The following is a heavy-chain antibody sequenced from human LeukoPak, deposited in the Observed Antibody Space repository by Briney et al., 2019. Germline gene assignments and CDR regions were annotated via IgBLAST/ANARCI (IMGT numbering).Heavy chain of an antibody. V-gene: IGHV4-61*08. J-gene: IGHJ4*02. D-gene: IGHD2-21*02. CDR1: GGSVSSGGYN. Sequence: SETLSLTCTVSGGSVSSGGYNWNWIRQPLGKGLEYIGFVSDSETHYNPSLKSRVTISLDTSKNQFSLKLTSVTAADTAVYYCARGLGVVTATLDHWGQGTLVTVSS. CDR3: ARGLGVVTATLDH. CDR2: VSDSET.